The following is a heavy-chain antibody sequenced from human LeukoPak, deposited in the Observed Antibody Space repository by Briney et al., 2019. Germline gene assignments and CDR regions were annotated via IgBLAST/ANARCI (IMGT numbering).Heavy chain of an antibody. V-gene: IGHV1-8*02. CDR2: MNPNSGST. CDR1: GYTFTSYG. D-gene: IGHD2-15*01. J-gene: IGHJ4*02. CDR3: ARAGHCSGGSCYVDY. Sequence: ASVKVSCKASGYTFTSYGISWVRQATGQGLEWMGWMNPNSGSTAYAQKFQGRVTMTRNTSISTAYMELSSLRSEDTAVYYCARAGHCSGGSCYVDYWGQGTLVAVSS.